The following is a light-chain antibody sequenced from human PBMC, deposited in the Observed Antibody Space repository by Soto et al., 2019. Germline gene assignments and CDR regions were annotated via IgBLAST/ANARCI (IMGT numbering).Light chain of an antibody. CDR3: QNYYGAPET. Sequence: DIQMTQSPSSLSASVGDRVTITCRASQGISSYLAWYQQKPGKVPKVLIYDASTLHSGVTSRFSGSGSGTEFTLTISNVQPEDVATYYCQNYYGAPETFGRGTKVEIK. CDR2: DAS. J-gene: IGKJ1*01. CDR1: QGISSY. V-gene: IGKV1-27*01.